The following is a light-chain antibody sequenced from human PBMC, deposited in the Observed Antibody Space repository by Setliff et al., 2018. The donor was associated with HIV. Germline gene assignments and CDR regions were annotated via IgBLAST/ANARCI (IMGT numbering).Light chain of an antibody. CDR2: DVS. Sequence: QSALTQPASVSGSPGQSITISCTGTSSDVGGYNYVSWYQQHPGKAPKLMIYDVSNRPSGVSNRFSGSKSVNTASLTIYGLQAEDEADYYCSSYTSSSSDVFGTGTKGTVL. V-gene: IGLV2-14*03. CDR3: SSYTSSSSDV. J-gene: IGLJ1*01. CDR1: SSDVGGYNY.